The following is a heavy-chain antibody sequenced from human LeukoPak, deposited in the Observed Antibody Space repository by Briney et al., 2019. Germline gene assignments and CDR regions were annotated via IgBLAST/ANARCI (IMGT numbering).Heavy chain of an antibody. D-gene: IGHD2-2*01. CDR1: GFTFDDYA. V-gene: IGHV3-9*01. CDR3: AKCSSTSCYYYYYYMDV. CDR2: ISWNSGRI. Sequence: PGRSLRLSCAASGFTFDDYAMHWVRHAPGKGLEWVSGISWNSGRIGYADSVKGRFTISRDNAKNSLYLQMNSLRAEDTAVYYCAKCSSTSCYYYYYYMDVWGKGTTVTISS. J-gene: IGHJ6*03.